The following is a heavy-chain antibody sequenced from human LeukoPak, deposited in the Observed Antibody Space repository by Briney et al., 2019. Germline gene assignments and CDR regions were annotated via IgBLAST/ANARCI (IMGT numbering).Heavy chain of an antibody. Sequence: GESLKISCKGSGYSFTSYWIGWVRQMPGKGLEWMGIIYPGDSDTRYSPSFQGQVTISADKSISTAYLQWGSLKASDTAMYYCARHSIPYGDYRAFDIWGQGTMVTVSS. J-gene: IGHJ3*02. CDR3: ARHSIPYGDYRAFDI. CDR1: GYSFTSYW. D-gene: IGHD4-17*01. CDR2: IYPGDSDT. V-gene: IGHV5-51*01.